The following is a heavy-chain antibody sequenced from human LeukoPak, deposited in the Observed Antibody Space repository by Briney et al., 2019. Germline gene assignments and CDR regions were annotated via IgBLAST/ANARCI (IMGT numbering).Heavy chain of an antibody. J-gene: IGHJ6*02. CDR1: GYTFTSYG. D-gene: IGHD5-24*01. CDR3: ARGGGSGDGYNFDYYYGMDV. V-gene: IGHV1-18*01. CDR2: ISAYNGNT. Sequence: ASVKVCCKASGYTFTSYGISWVRQAPGQGLEWMGWISAYNGNTNYAQKLQGRVTMTTDTSTSTAYMELRSLRSDDTAVYYCARGGGSGDGYNFDYYYGMDVWGQGTTVTVSS.